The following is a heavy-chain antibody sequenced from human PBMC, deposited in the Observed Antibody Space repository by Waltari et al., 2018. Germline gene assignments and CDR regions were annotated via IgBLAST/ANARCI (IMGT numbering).Heavy chain of an antibody. J-gene: IGHJ6*02. CDR2: IIPIFGTA. V-gene: IGHV1-69*01. D-gene: IGHD1-7*01. CDR3: AGVTAGTTLYYYYYGMDV. CDR1: GGTFSSYA. Sequence: QVQLVQSGAEVKKPGSSVKVSCKASGGTFSSYAISWVRQAPGQGLEWMGGIIPIFGTANYAQKFQGRVTITADESTSTAYMELSSLRSEDTAVYYCAGVTAGTTLYYYYYGMDVWGQGTTVTVSS.